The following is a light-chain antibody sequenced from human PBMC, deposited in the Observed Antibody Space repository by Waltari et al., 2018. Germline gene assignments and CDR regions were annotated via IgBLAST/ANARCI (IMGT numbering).Light chain of an antibody. J-gene: IGLJ1*01. CDR1: SSDVGRYIY. CDR2: EAT. Sequence: QSALTQPASVSGSPGQSVTISRTGTSSDVGRYIYVFWYQQQPDKAPRLIIYEATKWPSEVWNRFSGSKAGNTASLATSGLQADDEADYYCRSSPSIITFVFGSGTKVTVL. V-gene: IGLV2-14*01. CDR3: RSSPSIITFV.